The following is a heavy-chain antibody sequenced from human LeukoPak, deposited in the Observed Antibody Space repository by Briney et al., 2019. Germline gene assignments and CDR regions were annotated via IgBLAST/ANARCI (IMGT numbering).Heavy chain of an antibody. Sequence: ASVKVSCKASGYTFTGYYMHWVRQAPGQGLEWMGWINPNSGGTNYAQKFQGRVTMTRDTSISTVYMELSRLRSDDTAVYYCAENYYDSSGYYFDYWGQGTLVTVSS. CDR1: GYTFTGYY. CDR3: AENYYDSSGYYFDY. CDR2: INPNSGGT. V-gene: IGHV1-2*02. J-gene: IGHJ4*02. D-gene: IGHD3-22*01.